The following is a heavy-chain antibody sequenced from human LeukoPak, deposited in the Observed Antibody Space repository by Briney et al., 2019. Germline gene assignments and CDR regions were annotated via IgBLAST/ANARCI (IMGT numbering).Heavy chain of an antibody. CDR2: ISSSGSTI. V-gene: IGHV3-48*03. CDR3: AELGITMIGGV. CDR1: GFTFSSYE. D-gene: IGHD3-10*02. Sequence: GGSLRLSCAASGFTFSSYEMSWVRQAPGKGLEWVSYISSSGSTIYYADSVKGRFTISRDNAKNALYLQMNSLRAEDTAVYYCAELGITMIGGVWGKGTTVTISS. J-gene: IGHJ6*04.